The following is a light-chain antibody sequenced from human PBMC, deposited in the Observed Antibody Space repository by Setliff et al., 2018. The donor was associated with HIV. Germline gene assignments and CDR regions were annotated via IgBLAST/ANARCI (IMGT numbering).Light chain of an antibody. CDR1: SRDIGSYNL. Sequence: QSVLTQPASVSGSPGQSITISCTGTSRDIGSYNLASWYQQHPGKAPKLLIYEVSKWPSGVSNRFSGSKSGNTASLTISGLQAEDEADYYCCSYAGSSSLYVFGTGTKVTVL. CDR2: EVS. V-gene: IGLV2-23*02. CDR3: CSYAGSSSLYV. J-gene: IGLJ1*01.